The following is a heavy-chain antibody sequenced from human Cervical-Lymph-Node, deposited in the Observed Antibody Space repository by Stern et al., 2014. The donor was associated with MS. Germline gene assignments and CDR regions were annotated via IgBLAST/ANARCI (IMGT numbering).Heavy chain of an antibody. CDR2: INPSGAST. V-gene: IGHV1-46*01. Sequence: VQLVESGAEVKKPGASVKVSCKASGYTFTTFYMHWVRQAPGQGLEWMGVINPSGASTNYAQKFQGRVTMTRVTSPNPGYMELSSLRSEDPAGYYCARGGRSSSSGDNGFDPWGQGTLVTVPS. CDR1: GYTFTTFY. J-gene: IGHJ5*02. D-gene: IGHD6-6*01. CDR3: ARGGRSSSSGDNGFDP.